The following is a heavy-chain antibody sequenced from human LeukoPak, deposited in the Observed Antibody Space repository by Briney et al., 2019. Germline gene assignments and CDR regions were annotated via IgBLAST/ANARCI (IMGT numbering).Heavy chain of an antibody. V-gene: IGHV3-73*01. CDR3: TRPLTTVENWFDP. D-gene: IGHD4-23*01. J-gene: IGHJ5*02. CDR1: GFTFSGSA. Sequence: PGGSLRLSCAASGFTFSGSAMHWVRQASGKGLEWVGRIRSKANSYATAYAASVKGRFTISRDDSKNTAYLQMNSLKTEDTAVYYCTRPLTTVENWFDPWVQGTLVTVSS. CDR2: IRSKANSYAT.